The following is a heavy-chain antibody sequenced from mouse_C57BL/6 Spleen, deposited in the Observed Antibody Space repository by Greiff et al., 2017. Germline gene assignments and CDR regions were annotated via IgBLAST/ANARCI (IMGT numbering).Heavy chain of an antibody. CDR1: GYTFTSYW. V-gene: IGHV1-53*01. Sequence: VQLQQPGTELVKPGASVKLSCKASGYTFTSYWMHWVKQRPGQGLEWIGNINPSNGGTNYNEKFKSKATLTVDKSSSTAYMQLSSLTSGDSAVYYCADYYGSSYWYFDVWGTGTTVTVAS. D-gene: IGHD1-1*01. CDR3: ADYYGSSYWYFDV. CDR2: INPSNGGT. J-gene: IGHJ1*03.